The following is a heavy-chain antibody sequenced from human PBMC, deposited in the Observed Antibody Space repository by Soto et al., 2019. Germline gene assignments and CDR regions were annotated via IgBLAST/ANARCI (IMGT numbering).Heavy chain of an antibody. J-gene: IGHJ4*02. CDR3: ARSIAVPSSHIDH. V-gene: IGHV4-59*01. Sequence: PSETLSLTSSVSGGSISGYYWSWIRQAPGKGLEWIGYVYDTGSTSYNPSLQSRVTISVDTSKKQFSLSLRLVTAADTAVYFCARSIAVPSSHIDHWGQGPRVTVSS. CDR1: GGSISGYY. D-gene: IGHD6-6*01. CDR2: VYDTGST.